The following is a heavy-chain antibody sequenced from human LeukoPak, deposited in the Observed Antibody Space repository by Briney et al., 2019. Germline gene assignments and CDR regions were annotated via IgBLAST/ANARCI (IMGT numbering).Heavy chain of an antibody. CDR1: GGSISSYY. Sequence: SETLSLTCTVSGGSISSYYWSWIRQPAGKGLEWIGRIYTSGSTNYNPSLKSRVTMSVDTSKNQFPLKLSSVTAADTAVYYCAASGTTLGYCSSTSCSETYNWFDPWGQGTLVTVSS. D-gene: IGHD2-2*01. V-gene: IGHV4-4*07. CDR3: AASGTTLGYCSSTSCSETYNWFDP. J-gene: IGHJ5*02. CDR2: IYTSGST.